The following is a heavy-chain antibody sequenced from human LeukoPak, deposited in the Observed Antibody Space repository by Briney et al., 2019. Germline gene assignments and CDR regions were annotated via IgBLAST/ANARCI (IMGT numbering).Heavy chain of an antibody. D-gene: IGHD6-19*01. CDR3: ARVSGCSSGWHDAFDI. Sequence: PGGSLRLSCAASGFTFSSYSMNWVRQAPGKGLEWVSVIYSGGSTYYEDSVKGRFIISRHNYKNTLYLQMNSLSAEDTAVYYCARVSGCSSGWHDAFDIWGQGTMVTVCS. CDR1: GFTFSSYS. J-gene: IGHJ3*02. CDR2: IYSGGST. V-gene: IGHV3-53*04.